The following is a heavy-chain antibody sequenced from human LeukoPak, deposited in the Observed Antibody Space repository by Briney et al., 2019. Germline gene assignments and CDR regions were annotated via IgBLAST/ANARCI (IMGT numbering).Heavy chain of an antibody. V-gene: IGHV3-23*01. CDR2: ISGSGGST. J-gene: IGHJ4*02. Sequence: PGGSLRLSCLASGFTFNTYAMNWVRQAPGKGLEWVSAISGSGGSTYYADSVKGRFTISRDNSKNTLYLQMNSLRAEDTAVYYCAKGRDSYSVTFDYWGQGTLVTVSS. CDR3: AKGRDSYSVTFDY. CDR1: GFTFNTYA. D-gene: IGHD2-21*02.